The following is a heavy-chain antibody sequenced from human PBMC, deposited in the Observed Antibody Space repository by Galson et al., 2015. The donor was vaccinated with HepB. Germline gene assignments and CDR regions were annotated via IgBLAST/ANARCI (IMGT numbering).Heavy chain of an antibody. J-gene: IGHJ4*02. CDR3: AREAAAY. V-gene: IGHV4-34*01. D-gene: IGHD6-25*01. Sequence: ETLSLTCAVSGGSFNAYYWSWIRQPPGKGLEWIEGINHSGGTNYNPSLKSRVTIPGDTSKNQFSLKLSSVTAADTAVYYCAREAAAYWGQGTLVTVSS. CDR1: GGSFNAYY. CDR2: INHSGGT.